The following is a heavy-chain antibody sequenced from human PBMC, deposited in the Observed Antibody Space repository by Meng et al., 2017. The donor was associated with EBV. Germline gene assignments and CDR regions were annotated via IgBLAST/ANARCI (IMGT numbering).Heavy chain of an antibody. J-gene: IGHJ4*02. Sequence: QGHLQQWGAGLLKPSEPLSLTCAVYGGSFSGYYWSWIRQPPGKGLEWIGEINHSGSTNYNPSLKSRVTISVDTSKNQFSLKLSSVTAADTAVYYCARGRWLQPGSYFDYWGQGTLVTVSS. D-gene: IGHD5-24*01. CDR1: GGSFSGYY. CDR2: INHSGST. V-gene: IGHV4-34*01. CDR3: ARGRWLQPGSYFDY.